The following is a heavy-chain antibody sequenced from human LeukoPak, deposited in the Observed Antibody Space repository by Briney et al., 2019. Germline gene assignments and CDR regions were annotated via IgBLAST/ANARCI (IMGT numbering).Heavy chain of an antibody. CDR1: GFTFSSYS. V-gene: IGHV3-21*01. D-gene: IGHD1-26*01. Sequence: KTGGSLRLSCAASGFTFSSYSMNWVRQAPGKGLEWVSSISSSCSYIYYADSVKGRFTISRDNAKNSLYLQMNSLRAEDTAVYYCARDPFTTKWELTVWYYFDYWGQGTQVTVSS. CDR2: ISSSCSYI. CDR3: ARDPFTTKWELTVWYYFDY. J-gene: IGHJ4*02.